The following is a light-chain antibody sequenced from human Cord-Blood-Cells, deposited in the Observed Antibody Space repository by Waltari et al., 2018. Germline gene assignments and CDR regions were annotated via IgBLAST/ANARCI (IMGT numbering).Light chain of an antibody. V-gene: IGLV2-23*01. J-gene: IGLJ2*01. CDR3: CSYAGSSTLV. CDR2: EGS. CDR1: SSDVGCYNL. Sequence: QSALTQPASVSGSPGQSITISCTGTSSDVGCYNLVSWYQQHPGKAPKLMIYEGSKRPSGVSNPFSGSKSGNTASLTISGLQADDEADYYCCSYAGSSTLVFGGGTKLTVL.